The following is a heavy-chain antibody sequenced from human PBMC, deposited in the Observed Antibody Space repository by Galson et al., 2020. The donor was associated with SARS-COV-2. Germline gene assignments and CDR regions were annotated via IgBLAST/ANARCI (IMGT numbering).Heavy chain of an antibody. CDR2: IHGDGRT. D-gene: IGHD1-26*01. CDR1: GFTVIRDY. J-gene: IGHJ4*02. CDR3: ARPPPSVGSSLDY. Sequence: TGGSLRLSCAASGFTVIRDYMTWVRQAPGKGLEWVSIIHGDGRTYYTDSVKGRFTISRDNSKNTVFLQMNSLRVEDTAVYYCARPPPSVGSSLDYWGQGTLVTVSS. V-gene: IGHV3-66*04.